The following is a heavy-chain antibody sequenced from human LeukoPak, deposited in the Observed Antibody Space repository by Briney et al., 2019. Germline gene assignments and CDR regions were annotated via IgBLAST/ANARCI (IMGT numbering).Heavy chain of an antibody. J-gene: IGHJ4*02. CDR1: GFTFTCCG. D-gene: IGHD6-19*01. V-gene: IGHV3-30*03. CDR3: ARAPVAGTPTTFDY. Sequence: PGTSLRLSCATSGFTFTCCGMHWVRQASGKGLEWVAAISSSDGNSKYYADSVKGRFTISRDNSKNTVYLQMNSLRADDTAVYYCARAPVAGTPTTFDYWGQGTLVTVSS. CDR2: ISSSDGNSK.